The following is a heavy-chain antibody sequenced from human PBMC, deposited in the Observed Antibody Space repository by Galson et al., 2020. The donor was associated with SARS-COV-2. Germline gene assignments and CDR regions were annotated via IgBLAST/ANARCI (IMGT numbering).Heavy chain of an antibody. CDR1: GFSLSTSGVG. CDR3: ARRRIAGAGPYFDY. Sequence: SGPTLVKPTQTLTLTCTFSGFSLSTSGVGVGWLRQPPGTALESLALIYWDDDKRYSPSLKSRLTITKDTSKNQVVLTLTNMDPVDTATYYCARRRIAGAGPYFDYCSQGTLGTVAS. D-gene: IGHD6-13*01. V-gene: IGHV2-5*02. CDR2: IYWDDDK. J-gene: IGHJ4*02.